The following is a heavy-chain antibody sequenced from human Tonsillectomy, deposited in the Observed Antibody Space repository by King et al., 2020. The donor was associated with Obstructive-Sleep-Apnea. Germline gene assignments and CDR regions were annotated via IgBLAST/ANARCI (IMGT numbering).Heavy chain of an antibody. CDR3: ARLGGNRSPRNY. V-gene: IGHV4-59*08. J-gene: IGHJ4*02. Sequence: VQLQESGPGLVKPSETLSLTCTVSGGSITNYYWSWIRQPPGKGLEWIGYIFYSGNTDYNPSLKSRVTISVDTSKSQFSLKLNSVTAADTAIYYCARLGGNRSPRNYGAQGPLVPPPQ. D-gene: IGHD4-23*01. CDR1: GGSITNYY. CDR2: IFYSGNT.